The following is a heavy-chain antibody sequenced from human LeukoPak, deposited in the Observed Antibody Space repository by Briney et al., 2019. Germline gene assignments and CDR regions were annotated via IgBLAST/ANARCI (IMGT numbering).Heavy chain of an antibody. J-gene: IGHJ4*02. CDR2: ISYSGSIL. Sequence: PGGSLRLSCAASGFTFSDYYMSWIRQAPGKGLEWVSYISYSGSILYYADSVKGRFTMSRDNAKNSVYLQMNSLRAEDTAVYYCTRDAALVPGKNFWGQGTLVTVSS. D-gene: IGHD6-19*01. CDR3: TRDAALVPGKNF. CDR1: GFTFSDYY. V-gene: IGHV3-11*04.